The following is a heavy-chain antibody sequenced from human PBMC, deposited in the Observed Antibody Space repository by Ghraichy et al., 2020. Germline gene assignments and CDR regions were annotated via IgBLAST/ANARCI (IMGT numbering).Heavy chain of an antibody. V-gene: IGHV3-21*01. CDR3: ARDPNNWNRGGMDV. J-gene: IGHJ6*02. CDR2: ISSSSSYI. D-gene: IGHD1-20*01. Sequence: GESLNISCAASGFTFSSYSMNWVRQAPGKGLEWVSSISSSSSYIYYADSVKGRFTISRDNAKNSLYLQMNSLRAEDTAVYYCARDPNNWNRGGMDVWGQGTTVTVSS. CDR1: GFTFSSYS.